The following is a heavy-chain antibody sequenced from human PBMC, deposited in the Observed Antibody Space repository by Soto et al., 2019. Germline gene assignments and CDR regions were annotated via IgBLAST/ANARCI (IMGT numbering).Heavy chain of an antibody. Sequence: GGSLRLSCAASGFTFSSYGMHWVRQAPGKGLEWVAVIWYDGSNKYYADSVKGRLTISRDNSKNTLYLQMNSLRAEDTAVYYCARDGQLVQWGENAFDIWGQGTMVTVSS. CDR3: ARDGQLVQWGENAFDI. CDR2: IWYDGSNK. V-gene: IGHV3-33*01. D-gene: IGHD6-6*01. J-gene: IGHJ3*02. CDR1: GFTFSSYG.